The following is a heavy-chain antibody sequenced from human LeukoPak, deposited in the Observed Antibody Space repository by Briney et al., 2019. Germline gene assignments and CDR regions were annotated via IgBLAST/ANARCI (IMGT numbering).Heavy chain of an antibody. CDR2: ISSSGSTI. CDR3: ARDRPYGSGRERYFDY. V-gene: IGHV3-48*03. Sequence: PGGSLRLSCAASGFTFSSYEMNWVRQAPGKGLEWVSYISSSGSTIYYADSVKGRFTISRDNAKNSPYLQMNSLRAEDTAVYYCARDRPYGSGRERYFDYWGQGTLVTVSS. J-gene: IGHJ4*02. D-gene: IGHD3-10*01. CDR1: GFTFSSYE.